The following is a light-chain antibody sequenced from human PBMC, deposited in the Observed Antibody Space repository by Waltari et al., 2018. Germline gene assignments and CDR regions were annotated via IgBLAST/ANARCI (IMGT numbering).Light chain of an antibody. CDR1: SLRTSY. Sequence: SSELTQGPDVSVALGQTVKITCQGDSLRTSYASWYQVKPGQAPVLVPLGKEKRPSGIPDRIAGYSSGTTSSLTITGAQAEDEADYYCHSRKGSDNQVVFGGGTKLTVL. CDR2: GKE. J-gene: IGLJ3*02. V-gene: IGLV3-19*01. CDR3: HSRKGSDNQVV.